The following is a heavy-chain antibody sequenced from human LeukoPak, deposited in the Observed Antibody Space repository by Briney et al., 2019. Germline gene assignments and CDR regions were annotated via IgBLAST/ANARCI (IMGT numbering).Heavy chain of an antibody. V-gene: IGHV4-61*02. Sequence: SQTLSLTCTVSGGSISSGSYYWSWIRQPAGKGLEWIGRIYTSGSTNYNPSLKSRVTISVDTSKNQFSLKLSSVTAADTAVYYCARENGYSSSWYNWFDPWGQGTLVTVSS. CDR1: GGSISSGSYY. D-gene: IGHD6-13*01. CDR2: IYTSGST. J-gene: IGHJ5*02. CDR3: ARENGYSSSWYNWFDP.